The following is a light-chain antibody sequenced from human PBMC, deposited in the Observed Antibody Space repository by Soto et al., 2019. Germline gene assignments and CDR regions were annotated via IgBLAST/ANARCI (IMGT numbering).Light chain of an antibody. V-gene: IGKV3-15*01. J-gene: IGKJ5*01. CDR2: GAS. CDR1: QSVGTK. CDR3: QQYTNWPLI. Sequence: EIVMTQSPATLSVSPGESATLSCRASQSVGTKLAWYRQKPGQSPRLLIYGASTRATGIPARFSGSGSGTEFTLTISSLQSADFAVYYCQQYTNWPLIFGQGTRLEIK.